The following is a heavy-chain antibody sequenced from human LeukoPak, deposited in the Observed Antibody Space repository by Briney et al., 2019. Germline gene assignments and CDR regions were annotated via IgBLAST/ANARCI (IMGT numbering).Heavy chain of an antibody. CDR1: GLTFSSYA. J-gene: IGHJ4*02. CDR3: AKGPAVAGPGKYYFDY. V-gene: IGHV3-23*01. Sequence: GGSLRLSCAASGLTFSSYAMSWVRQAPGKGLDWVSVITGSGGNTYYADSVKGRFTISRDNSNNTLYLQMNSLRAEDTAVYYCAKGPAVAGPGKYYFDYWGQGTLVTVSS. D-gene: IGHD6-19*01. CDR2: ITGSGGNT.